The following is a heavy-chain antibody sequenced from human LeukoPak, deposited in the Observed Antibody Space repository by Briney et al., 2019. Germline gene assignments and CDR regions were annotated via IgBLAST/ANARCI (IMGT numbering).Heavy chain of an antibody. CDR2: IYTSGST. CDR1: GGSISSGSYY. D-gene: IGHD2-2*01. CDR3: ARDYQLLFDY. Sequence: SQTLSLTCTVSGGSISSGSYYWSWIRQPAGKGLEWIGRIYTSGSTNYNPSLKSRVTISVDTSKNQFSLKLSSVTAADTAVYYCARDYQLLFDYWGQGTLVTVSS. J-gene: IGHJ4*02. V-gene: IGHV4-61*02.